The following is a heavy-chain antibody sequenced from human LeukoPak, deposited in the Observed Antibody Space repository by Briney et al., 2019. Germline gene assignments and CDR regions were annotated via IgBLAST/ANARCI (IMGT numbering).Heavy chain of an antibody. CDR3: GRGKSPAAVDD. J-gene: IGHJ4*02. D-gene: IGHD2-2*01. Sequence: GGSLRLSCAASGFTFSSYEMNWVRQAPGKGLEGVSYISSSGSTIYYADSVKGRFTISRDNAKNTLYLQMNSLRVEDTALYYCGRGKSPAAVDDWGQGTLVTVPS. V-gene: IGHV3-48*03. CDR2: ISSSGSTI. CDR1: GFTFSSYE.